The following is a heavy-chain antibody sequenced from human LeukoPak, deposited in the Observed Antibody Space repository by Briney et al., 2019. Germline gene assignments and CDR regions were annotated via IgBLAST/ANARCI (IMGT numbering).Heavy chain of an antibody. CDR3: AKALRYCSSTSCGRYYYYGMDV. D-gene: IGHD2-2*01. CDR2: ISYDGSNK. Sequence: PGRSLRLSCAASGFTFSSYGMHWVHQAPGKGLEWVAVISYDGSNKYYADSVKGRFTISRDNSKNTLYLQMNSLRAEDTAVYYCAKALRYCSSTSCGRYYYYGMDVWGQGTTVTVSS. V-gene: IGHV3-30*18. J-gene: IGHJ6*02. CDR1: GFTFSSYG.